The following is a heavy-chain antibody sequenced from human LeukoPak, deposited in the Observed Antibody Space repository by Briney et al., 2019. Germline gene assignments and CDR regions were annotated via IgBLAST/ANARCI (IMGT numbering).Heavy chain of an antibody. J-gene: IGHJ4*02. V-gene: IGHV3-74*01. CDR2: INSDGRST. CDR1: GFTFHFYS. CDR3: VRAYDSSGYLPDY. Sequence: GGSLRLSCAASGFTFHFYSMTWVRQAPGKGLVWVSRINSDGRSTTYADSVKGRFTISRDNAKNTLYVQMNSLRAEDTAVYYCVRAYDSSGYLPDYWGQGTLVTVSS. D-gene: IGHD3-22*01.